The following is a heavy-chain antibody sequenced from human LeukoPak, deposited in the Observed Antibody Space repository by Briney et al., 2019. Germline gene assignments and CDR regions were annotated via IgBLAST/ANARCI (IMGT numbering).Heavy chain of an antibody. J-gene: IGHJ3*01. D-gene: IGHD6-13*01. Sequence: SETLSLTCTVSGGSISSYYWSWVRQPPGKGLEWVGFVYYTGSTNYSPSLKSRVTISVDTSKNQFSLKLRSVTAADTAVYYCARISSSTWYNDRGAFDVWGQGTMVTVSS. CDR2: VYYTGST. CDR3: ARISSSTWYNDRGAFDV. CDR1: GGSISSYY. V-gene: IGHV4-59*01.